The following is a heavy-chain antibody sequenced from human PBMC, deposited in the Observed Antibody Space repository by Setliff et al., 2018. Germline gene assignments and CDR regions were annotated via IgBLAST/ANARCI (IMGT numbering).Heavy chain of an antibody. CDR1: GGSFSGYY. V-gene: IGHV4-34*01. CDR2: INHSGST. Sequence: SSETLSLTCAVYGGSFSGYYWSWIRQPPGKGLEWIGEINHSGSTNYNPSIESRVAISVDTSKKQFSLNLRSVTAADMAVYYCAREQWLDPPGYYYMDVWAKGTTVTVSS. CDR3: AREQWLDPPGYYYMDV. J-gene: IGHJ6*03. D-gene: IGHD6-19*01.